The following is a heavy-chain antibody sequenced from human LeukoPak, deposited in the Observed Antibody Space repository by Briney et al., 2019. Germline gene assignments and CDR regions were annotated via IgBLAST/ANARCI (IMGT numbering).Heavy chain of an antibody. J-gene: IGHJ3*02. D-gene: IGHD3-22*01. CDR1: GYTFTSYG. CDR3: ASHYDSYLDAFDI. Sequence: GASVKVSCKASGYTFTSYGISWVRLAPGHGLEWMGWISAYNGNTNYAQKLQGRVTMTTDTSTSTAYMELRSLRSDDTAVYYCASHYDSYLDAFDIWGQGTMVTVSS. CDR2: ISAYNGNT. V-gene: IGHV1-18*01.